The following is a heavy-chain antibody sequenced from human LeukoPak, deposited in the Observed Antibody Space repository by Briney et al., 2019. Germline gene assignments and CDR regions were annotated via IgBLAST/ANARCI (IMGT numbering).Heavy chain of an antibody. D-gene: IGHD5-12*01. CDR2: IYYSGST. CDR3: ARDQDIVATGWFDP. Sequence: PSETLSLTCTVSGGSISSYYWGWIRQPPGKGLEWIGYIYYSGSTNYNPSLKSRVTISVDTSKNQFSLKLSSVTAADTAVYYCARDQDIVATGWFDPWGQGTLVTVSS. V-gene: IGHV4-59*01. CDR1: GGSISSYY. J-gene: IGHJ5*02.